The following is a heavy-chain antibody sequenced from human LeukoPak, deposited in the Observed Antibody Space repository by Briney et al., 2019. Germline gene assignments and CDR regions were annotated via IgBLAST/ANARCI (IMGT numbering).Heavy chain of an antibody. CDR3: ARDALGDYGGNRRFDY. CDR2: ISPSGYST. J-gene: IGHJ4*02. D-gene: IGHD4/OR15-4a*01. CDR1: GYTFTGYY. V-gene: IGHV1-46*01. Sequence: GASVKVSCKASGYTFTGYYLHWVRQAPGQGLEWMGIISPSGYSTNYAQKFQGRVTVTTDTSTSTVYMELSSLKSDDTAVYYCARDALGDYGGNRRFDYWGQGTLVTVSS.